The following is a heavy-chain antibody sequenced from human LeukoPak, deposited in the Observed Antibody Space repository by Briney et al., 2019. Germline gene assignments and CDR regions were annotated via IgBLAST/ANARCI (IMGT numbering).Heavy chain of an antibody. D-gene: IGHD3-10*01. CDR2: ISGGGGST. CDR3: AKDRRTMVRGVISGFDY. J-gene: IGHJ4*02. V-gene: IGHV3-23*01. Sequence: GGSLRLSCAASGFTFSSYAMSWVRQAPGKGLEWVSAISGGGGSTYYADSVKGRFTISRDNSKNTLYLQMNSLRAEDTAVYYCAKDRRTMVRGVISGFDYWGQGTLVTVSS. CDR1: GFTFSSYA.